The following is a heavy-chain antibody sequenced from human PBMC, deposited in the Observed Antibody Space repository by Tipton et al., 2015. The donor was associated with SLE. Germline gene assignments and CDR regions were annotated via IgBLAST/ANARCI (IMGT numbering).Heavy chain of an antibody. V-gene: IGHV3-15*01. J-gene: IGHJ3*02. D-gene: IGHD3-3*01. Sequence: GSLRLSCAASGFTFSNAWMSWVRQAPGKGLEWVGRIKSKTDGGTTDYAAPVKGRFTISRDDSKNTLYLQMNSLKTEDTAVYYCTTDRSYYDFWSGPDAFDILGQGKMVTVSS. CDR2: IKSKTDGGTT. CDR3: TTDRSYYDFWSGPDAFDI. CDR1: GFTFSNAW.